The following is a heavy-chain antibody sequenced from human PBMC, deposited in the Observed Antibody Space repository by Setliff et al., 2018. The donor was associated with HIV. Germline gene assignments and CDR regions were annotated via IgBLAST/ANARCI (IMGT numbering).Heavy chain of an antibody. CDR3: ARDERFGDYVGYFFDS. Sequence: GGSLRLSCATSGFTFSSYNMNWVRQAPGKGLEWVSSISGSGTSVDYADSVKGRFIISRDNVKNLLYLQVSSLRREDTAVYYCARDERFGDYVGYFFDSWGQGTLVTVSS. V-gene: IGHV3-21*06. D-gene: IGHD4-17*01. CDR1: GFTFSSYN. J-gene: IGHJ4*02. CDR2: ISGSGTSV.